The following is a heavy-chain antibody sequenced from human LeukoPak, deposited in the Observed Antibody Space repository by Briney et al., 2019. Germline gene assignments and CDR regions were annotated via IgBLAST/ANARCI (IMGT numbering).Heavy chain of an antibody. CDR3: ARDGEPVPYYYYYGMDV. D-gene: IGHD1-14*01. CDR1: GFTFSDYA. V-gene: IGHV3-23*01. Sequence: QPGGSLRLSCGASGFTFSDYAMSWVRQAPGRGLDWVSTVSYSGSSTYYADSVKGRFTISRDNAKNSLYLQMNSLRAEDTAVYYCARDGEPVPYYYYYGMDVWGQGTTVTVSS. J-gene: IGHJ6*02. CDR2: VSYSGSST.